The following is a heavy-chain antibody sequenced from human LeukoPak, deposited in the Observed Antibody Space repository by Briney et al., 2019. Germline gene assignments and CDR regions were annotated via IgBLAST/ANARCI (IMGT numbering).Heavy chain of an antibody. CDR2: TGTAGDT. CDR1: GFTFSSYD. Sequence: GGSLRLSCAASGFTFSSYDMHWVRQATGKGLEWVSATGTAGDTYYPGSVKGRFTISRENAKNSLYLQMNSLRAGDTAVYYCARGAMYSSSWYDTGYYFDYWGQGTLVTVSS. D-gene: IGHD6-13*01. J-gene: IGHJ4*02. CDR3: ARGAMYSSSWYDTGYYFDY. V-gene: IGHV3-13*01.